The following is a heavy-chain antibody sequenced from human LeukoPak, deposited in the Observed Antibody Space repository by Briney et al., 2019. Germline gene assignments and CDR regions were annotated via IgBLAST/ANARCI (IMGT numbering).Heavy chain of an antibody. CDR2: IRYDGSNK. J-gene: IGHJ3*02. V-gene: IGHV3-30*02. Sequence: GGSLRLSCAASGFTFSSYGRHWVRQAPGKGLEWVAFIRYDGSNKYYADSVKGRFTISRDNSKNTLYLQMNSLRAEDTAVYYCAKDRSVADYGDYVDAFDIWGQGTMVTVSS. CDR3: AKDRSVADYGDYVDAFDI. CDR1: GFTFSSYG. D-gene: IGHD4-17*01.